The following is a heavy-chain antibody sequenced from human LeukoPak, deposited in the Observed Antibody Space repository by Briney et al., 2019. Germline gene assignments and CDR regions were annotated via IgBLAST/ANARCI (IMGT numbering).Heavy chain of an antibody. CDR3: ARRRAYNDYAAGLYYYFMDV. D-gene: IGHD4-17*01. Sequence: SETLSLTCAVYGGSFSGYYWSWIRQPPGKGLEWIGEINHSGSINYNPSLKSRVTISVDTSKNQFSLKLSSVTAADTAVYYCARRRAYNDYAAGLYYYFMDVWGKGTTVVVSS. CDR1: GGSFSGYY. CDR2: INHSGSI. J-gene: IGHJ6*03. V-gene: IGHV4-34*01.